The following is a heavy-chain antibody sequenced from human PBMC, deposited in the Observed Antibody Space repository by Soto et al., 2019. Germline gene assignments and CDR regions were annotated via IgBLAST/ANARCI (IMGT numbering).Heavy chain of an antibody. CDR2: IYYSGST. CDR3: ARDRAGDIVPLY. V-gene: IGHV4-31*03. D-gene: IGHD2-15*01. Sequence: SETLSLTCTVSGGSISSGGYYWSWIRQHPGKGLEWIGYIYYSGSTYYNPSLKSRVTISVDTSKNQFSLKLSSVTAADTAVYYCARDRAGDIVPLYWGQGTLVTVSS. CDR1: GGSISSGGYY. J-gene: IGHJ4*02.